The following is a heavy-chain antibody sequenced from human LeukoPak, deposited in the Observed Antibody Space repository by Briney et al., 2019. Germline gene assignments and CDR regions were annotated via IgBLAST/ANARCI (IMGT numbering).Heavy chain of an antibody. V-gene: IGHV1-18*01. D-gene: IGHD6-19*01. CDR1: GYTFTNYG. J-gene: IGHJ4*02. CDR3: AKTSIAVAGKRGDY. Sequence: ASVKVSCKASGYTFTNYGISWVRQAPGQGLEWMGWISGYNGNTNYAQNLQGRVTMTTDTSTSTAYMELRSLRSDDTAMYYCAKTSIAVAGKRGDYWGQGTLVTVSS. CDR2: ISGYNGNT.